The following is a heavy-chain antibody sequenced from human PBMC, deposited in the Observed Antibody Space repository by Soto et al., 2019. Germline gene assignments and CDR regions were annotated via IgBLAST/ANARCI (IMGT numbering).Heavy chain of an antibody. CDR2: IYGDDDK. D-gene: IGHD2-15*01. CDR1: GFSLTTSGVG. Sequence: QITLKESGPTLVKPTQTLTLTCTFSGFSLTTSGVGVGWIRQPPGKALEWLALIYGDDDKRYSPSLKSRLTXTTXTSKNQVVLTMTNMDPVDTATYYCAHRRSNYWIDYWGQGTLVTVSS. CDR3: AHRRSNYWIDY. J-gene: IGHJ4*02. V-gene: IGHV2-5*02.